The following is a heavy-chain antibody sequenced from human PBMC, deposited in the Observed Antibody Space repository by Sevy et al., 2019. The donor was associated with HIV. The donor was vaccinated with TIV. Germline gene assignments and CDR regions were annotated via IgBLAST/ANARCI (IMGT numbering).Heavy chain of an antibody. J-gene: IGHJ4*02. V-gene: IGHV3-21*01. CDR2: ITSSSSHI. CDR1: GFTFSTYT. CDR3: AREYSYFDH. Sequence: GGSLRLSCAASGFTFSTYTMNWVRQAPGKGLEWVSSITSSSSHIYYTDSVRGRFTISRDNAKISLYLQVNSLRAEDTAVYYCAREYSYFDHWGQGTLVTVSS. D-gene: IGHD4-4*01.